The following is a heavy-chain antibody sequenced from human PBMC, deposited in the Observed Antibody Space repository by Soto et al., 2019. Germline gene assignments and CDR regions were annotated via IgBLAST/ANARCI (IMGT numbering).Heavy chain of an antibody. D-gene: IGHD3-10*01. CDR1: GGSISSFY. CDR2: FYYSGST. J-gene: IGHJ6*02. Sequence: PSETLSLTCTVSGGSISSFYWSWIRQPPGKGLEWIGYFYYSGSTNYNPSLKSRVTLSVDTSKDQFSLKLTSVTAADTDIYYCARSGFYYSGGGYYTPYNGMDVWGHGITVTVSS. CDR3: ARSGFYYSGGGYYTPYNGMDV. V-gene: IGHV4-59*01.